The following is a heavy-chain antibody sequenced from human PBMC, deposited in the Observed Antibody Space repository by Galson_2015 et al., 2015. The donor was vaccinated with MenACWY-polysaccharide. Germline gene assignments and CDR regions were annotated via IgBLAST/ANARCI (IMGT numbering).Heavy chain of an antibody. Sequence: SVKVSCKVSGYTLSELSIHWVRQTPGKGLEWMGGFDPQDGKTIYAQKFQGRVTMTEDTSTDTAYMELSSLRSEDTAVYYCATASSLWRVLDYWGQGTLVTVSS. CDR2: FDPQDGKT. J-gene: IGHJ4*02. CDR3: ATASSLWRVLDY. D-gene: IGHD6-19*01. V-gene: IGHV1-24*01. CDR1: GYTLSELS.